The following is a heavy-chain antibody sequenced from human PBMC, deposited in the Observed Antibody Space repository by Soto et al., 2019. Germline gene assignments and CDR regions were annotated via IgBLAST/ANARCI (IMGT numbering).Heavy chain of an antibody. CDR3: ARDETAIAVAGATFDY. CDR1: GYTFTSYG. V-gene: IGHV1-3*01. D-gene: IGHD6-19*01. Sequence: ASVKVSCKASGYTFTSYGISWVRQAPGQGLEWMGWINAGNGNTKYSQKFQGRVTITRDTSASTAYMELSSLRSEDTAVYYCARDETAIAVAGATFDYWGQGTLVTVSS. CDR2: INAGNGNT. J-gene: IGHJ4*02.